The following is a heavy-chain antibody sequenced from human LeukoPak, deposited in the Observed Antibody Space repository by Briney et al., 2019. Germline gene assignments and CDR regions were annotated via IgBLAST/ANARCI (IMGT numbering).Heavy chain of an antibody. CDR3: AKDIRLGSGIGGNSIGFDY. Sequence: GGSLRLSCAASGFTFDDYAMHWVRQAPGKGLEWVSGISWNSGSIGYADSVKGRFTISRDNAKNSLYLQMNSLRAEDTALYYCAKDIRLGSGIGGNSIGFDYWGQGTLVTVSS. CDR1: GFTFDDYA. J-gene: IGHJ4*02. CDR2: ISWNSGSI. D-gene: IGHD4-23*01. V-gene: IGHV3-9*01.